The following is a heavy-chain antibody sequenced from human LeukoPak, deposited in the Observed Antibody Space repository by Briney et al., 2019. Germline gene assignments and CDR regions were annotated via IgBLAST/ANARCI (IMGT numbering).Heavy chain of an antibody. V-gene: IGHV3-30*18. CDR3: AKDNLRGYSYGYYYYYYYGIDV. D-gene: IGHD5-18*01. CDR2: ISYDGSNK. J-gene: IGHJ6*02. CDR1: RFTFSSYG. Sequence: GGSLRLSCAASRFTFSSYGMHWFRQAPGKGLEWVAVISYDGSNKYYADSVKGRFTISRDNSKNTLYLQMNSLRAEDTAVYYCAKDNLRGYSYGYYYYYYYGIDVWGQGTTVTVSS.